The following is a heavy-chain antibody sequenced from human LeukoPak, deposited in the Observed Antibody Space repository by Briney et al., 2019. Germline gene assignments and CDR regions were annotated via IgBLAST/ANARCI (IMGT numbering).Heavy chain of an antibody. V-gene: IGHV4-4*07. J-gene: IGHJ3*02. CDR2: IYTSGST. CDR3: AREGTTYYDFWSGYGGAFDI. D-gene: IGHD3-3*01. CDR1: GGSISSYY. Sequence: SETLSLTCTVSGGSISSYYWSWIRQPAGKGLEWIGRIYTSGSTNYNPSLKSRVTMSVDTSKNQFSLKLSSVTAADTAVYYCAREGTTYYDFWSGYGGAFDIWGQGTMVTVSS.